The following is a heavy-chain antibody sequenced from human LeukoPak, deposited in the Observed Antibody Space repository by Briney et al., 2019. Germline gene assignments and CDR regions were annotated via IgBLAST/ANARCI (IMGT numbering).Heavy chain of an antibody. CDR2: IIPIFGTA. V-gene: IGHV1-69*13. CDR3: ARGTLITIFGVVTTNNWFDP. J-gene: IGHJ5*02. CDR1: GGTFSSYA. D-gene: IGHD3-3*01. Sequence: SVKVSCKASGGTFSSYAISWVRQAPGQGLEWMGGIIPIFGTANYAQKFQGRVTITADESTSTAYMELSSLRSEDTAVYYCARGTLITIFGVVTTNNWFDPWGQGTLVTVSS.